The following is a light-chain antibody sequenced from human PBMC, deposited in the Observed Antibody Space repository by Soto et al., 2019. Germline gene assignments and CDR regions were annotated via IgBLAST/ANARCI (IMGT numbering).Light chain of an antibody. V-gene: IGLV2-14*03. J-gene: IGLJ1*01. CDR1: SSDVGGYNY. CDR2: DVN. CDR3: SSYTTSSTLGV. Sequence: QSALTQPACVSGSPGQSITISCTGTSSDVGGYNYVSWYQQHPGKAPKLMIYDVNNRPSGVSNRFSGSKSGNTASLTISGLQAEDEADYYCSSYTTSSTLGVFGTGTKVTVL.